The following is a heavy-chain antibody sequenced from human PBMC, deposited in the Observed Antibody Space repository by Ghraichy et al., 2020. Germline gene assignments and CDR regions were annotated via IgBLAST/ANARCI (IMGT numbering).Heavy chain of an antibody. Sequence: GESLNISCAASGFTFSSYWMHWVRQAPGEGLVCVSRINRDGDYTDYADSVKGRFTISRDNARNTLYLQMNSLRAEDTAVYYCVRDDDYYGVDYWGQGTLVTVSS. CDR2: INRDGDYT. CDR3: VRDDDYYGVDY. J-gene: IGHJ4*02. V-gene: IGHV3-74*01. D-gene: IGHD3-10*01. CDR1: GFTFSSYW.